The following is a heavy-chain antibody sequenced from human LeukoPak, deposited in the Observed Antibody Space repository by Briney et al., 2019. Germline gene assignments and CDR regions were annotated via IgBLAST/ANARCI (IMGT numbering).Heavy chain of an antibody. V-gene: IGHV3-23*01. CDR3: AKGYYYDSSGYHPTGPIDC. J-gene: IGHJ4*02. D-gene: IGHD3-22*01. CDR2: ISGSGGST. Sequence: GGSLRLSCVASGFTFSSYAMSWVRQAPGKGLDWVSAISGSGGSTYYADSVKGRFTISRDNSKNTLYLQMNSLRAEDTAVYYCAKGYYYDSSGYHPTGPIDCWGQGTLVTVSS. CDR1: GFTFSSYA.